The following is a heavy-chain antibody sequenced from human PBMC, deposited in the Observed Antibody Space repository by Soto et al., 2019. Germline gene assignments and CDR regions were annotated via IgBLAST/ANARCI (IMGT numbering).Heavy chain of an antibody. J-gene: IGHJ4*02. V-gene: IGHV4-59*02. D-gene: IGHD5-12*01. CDR1: GGSVSSNY. CDR3: ARDLRDGYNSAYYFDY. CDR2: IYYSGST. Sequence: QVQLQESGPGLVKPSETLSLTCTVSGGSVSSNYWSWIRQPPGEGLEWIGYIYYSGSTNHNPSLKSRVTMSVDTSKNQFSLKLSSVTAADTAVYYCARDLRDGYNSAYYFDYWGQGTLVTVSS.